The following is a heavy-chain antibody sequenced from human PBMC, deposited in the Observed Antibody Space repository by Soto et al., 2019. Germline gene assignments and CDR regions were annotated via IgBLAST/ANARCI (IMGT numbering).Heavy chain of an antibody. J-gene: IGHJ6*02. Sequence: EVQLLESGGGLVQPGGSPRLSCAASGFTFSSYAMSWVRQAPGKGLEWVSAITGSGKSTYFADSVKGRFTISRDNSKNTLYLQMSSLRAEDTAVYYCAKENGDYPYYSAMAVWGQGTTVTVSS. CDR3: AKENGDYPYYSAMAV. D-gene: IGHD4-17*01. V-gene: IGHV3-23*01. CDR1: GFTFSSYA. CDR2: ITGSGKST.